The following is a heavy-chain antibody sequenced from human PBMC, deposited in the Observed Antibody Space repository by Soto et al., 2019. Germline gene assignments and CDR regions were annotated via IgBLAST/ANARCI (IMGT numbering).Heavy chain of an antibody. D-gene: IGHD4-17*01. CDR2: ISYEGSTK. V-gene: IGHV3-30*18. Sequence: GGSLRLSCVTSGFTFRSFGMQWVRQAPGRGLEWLTVISYEGSTKYSADSVKGRFTISRDDSKNTLYLQMNSLRADDTAVYYCAKEAGINATPYGTYLDHRGEGAPVT. J-gene: IGHJ4*02. CDR3: AKEAGINATPYGTYLDH. CDR1: GFTFRSFG.